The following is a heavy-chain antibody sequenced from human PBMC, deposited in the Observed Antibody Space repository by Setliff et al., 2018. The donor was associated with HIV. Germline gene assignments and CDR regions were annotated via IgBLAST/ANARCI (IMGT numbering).Heavy chain of an antibody. J-gene: IGHJ4*02. CDR3: ARDAEVGTTYFDY. CDR1: GFTFSSYI. CDR2: ISSNGLST. V-gene: IGHV3-64*02. Sequence: GGSLRLSCEVSGFTFSSYIMNWVRQAPGKGLEYVSAISSNGLSTYYADSVKGRFTISRDNSKSTLYLQMGSLRAEDMAVYYCARDAEVGTTYFDYWGQGTLVTVSS. D-gene: IGHD1-26*01.